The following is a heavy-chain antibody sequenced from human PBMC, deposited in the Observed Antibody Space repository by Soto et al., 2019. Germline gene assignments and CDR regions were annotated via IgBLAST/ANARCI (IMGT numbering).Heavy chain of an antibody. Sequence: GGSLRLSCAASGFTFSSYGMHWVRQAPGKGLEWVAVISYDGSNKYYADSVKGRFTISRDNSKNTLYLQMNSLRAEDTAVYYCAKGPVPTCSSTSCPGYYFDYWGQGTLVTVSS. D-gene: IGHD2-2*01. J-gene: IGHJ4*02. CDR3: AKGPVPTCSSTSCPGYYFDY. CDR1: GFTFSSYG. CDR2: ISYDGSNK. V-gene: IGHV3-30*18.